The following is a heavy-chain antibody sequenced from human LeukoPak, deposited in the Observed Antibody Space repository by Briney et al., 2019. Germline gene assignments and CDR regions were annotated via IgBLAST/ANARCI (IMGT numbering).Heavy chain of an antibody. CDR3: ARAPHGDYFDY. CDR2: ISTTGDT. D-gene: IGHD4-17*01. Sequence: GGSLRLSCTASGFTFSNYDMHWVRQATGKGLEWVSAISTTGDTYYPGSVKGRFTISRENAKNSLYLQMNSLRAGGTAVYYCARAPHGDYFDYWGQGTLVTVSS. J-gene: IGHJ4*02. CDR1: GFTFSNYD. V-gene: IGHV3-13*01.